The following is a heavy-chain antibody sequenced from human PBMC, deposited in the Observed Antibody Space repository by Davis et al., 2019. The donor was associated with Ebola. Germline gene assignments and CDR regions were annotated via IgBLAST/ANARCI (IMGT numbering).Heavy chain of an antibody. V-gene: IGHV6-1*01. D-gene: IGHD5-18*01. J-gene: IGHJ6*02. Sequence: LRLSCAISGDSVSSGGWNWIRQSPSRGLEWLGRTYYSSKRYNDYAVSVKSRITINPDTSKNQFSLQLNSVTPEDTALYYCARGWLRGGMDVWGEGTTVTV. CDR1: GDSVSSGG. CDR2: TYYSSKRYN. CDR3: ARGWLRGGMDV.